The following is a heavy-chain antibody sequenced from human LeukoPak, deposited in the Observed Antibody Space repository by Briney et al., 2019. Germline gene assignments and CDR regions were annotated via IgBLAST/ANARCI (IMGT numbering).Heavy chain of an antibody. CDR2: IWLDGSKK. CDR3: AQDWSGGNSGYIDD. CDR1: GFTFSSFG. D-gene: IGHD3-22*01. V-gene: IGHV3-33*03. Sequence: PGRSLRLSCAASGFTFSSFGMHWVRQAPGKGLEWVAVIWLDGSKKYYADSVEGRFTISRDNSKNTLYLQMDTLRAEDTAVYYCAQDWSGGNSGYIDDWGQGTLVIVSS. J-gene: IGHJ4*02.